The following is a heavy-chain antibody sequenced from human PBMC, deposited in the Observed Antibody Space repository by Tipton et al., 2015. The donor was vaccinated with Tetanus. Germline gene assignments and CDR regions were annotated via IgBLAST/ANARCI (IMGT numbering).Heavy chain of an antibody. V-gene: IGHV4-34*01. D-gene: IGHD1-1*01. CDR2: INQRGT. Sequence: TLSLTCAVSGGSSSSFYWSWIRQPPGGGLEWIGEINQRGTTYNPSLNRRATISVDSSATELSLSLSSVTAADTAVYFRAILPKHWQAPRGAPWGQGVLVTVSS. J-gene: IGHJ5*02. CDR3: AILPKHWQAPRGAP. CDR1: GGSSSSFY.